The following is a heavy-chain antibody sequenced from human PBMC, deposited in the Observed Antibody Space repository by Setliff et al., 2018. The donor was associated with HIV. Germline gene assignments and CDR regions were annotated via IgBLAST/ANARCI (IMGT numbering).Heavy chain of an antibody. CDR1: GGSISSSNW. CDR2: IYHSGST. J-gene: IGHJ3*02. Sequence: SETLSLTCAVSGGSISSSNWWSWVRQPPGKGLEWIGEIYHSGSTNYNPSLKSRVTISVDKSKNQFSLKLSSVTAADTAVYYCARDRYYYDSSGKDAFDIWGQGTMVTVSS. V-gene: IGHV4-4*02. D-gene: IGHD3-22*01. CDR3: ARDRYYYDSSGKDAFDI.